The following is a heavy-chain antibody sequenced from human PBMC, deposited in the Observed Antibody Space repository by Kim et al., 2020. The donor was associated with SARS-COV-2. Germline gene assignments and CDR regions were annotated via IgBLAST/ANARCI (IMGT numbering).Heavy chain of an antibody. V-gene: IGHV3-30-3*01. D-gene: IGHD1-26*01. CDR3: ARGWGGSYRGRFDY. CDR1: GFTFSSYA. CDR2: ISYDGSNK. Sequence: GGSLRLSCAASGFTFSSYAMHWVRQAPGKGLEWVAVISYDGSNKYYADSVKGRFTISRDNSKTTLYLQMNSLRAEDTAVYYCARGWGGSYRGRFDYWGQG. J-gene: IGHJ4*02.